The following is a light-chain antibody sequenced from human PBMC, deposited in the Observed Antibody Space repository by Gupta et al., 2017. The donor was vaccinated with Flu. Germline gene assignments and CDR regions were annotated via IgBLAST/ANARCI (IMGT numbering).Light chain of an antibody. CDR1: QSISSY. CDR2: AAS. CDR3: QQSYSTPQT. Sequence: GDRVTITCRASQSISSYLNWYLQRPGKAPKLLIYAASSLQSGVPSRFGGSGSGTDFTLTISSLQPEDFATYYCQQSYSTPQTFGQGTKLEI. J-gene: IGKJ2*01. V-gene: IGKV1-39*01.